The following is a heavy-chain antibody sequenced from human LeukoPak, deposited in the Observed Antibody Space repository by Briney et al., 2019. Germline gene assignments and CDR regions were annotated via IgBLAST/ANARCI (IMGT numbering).Heavy chain of an antibody. V-gene: IGHV3-23*01. CDR3: ASYSSSLYYFDY. Sequence: GGSLRLSCAASGFTFDNYAMSWVRQTPGKGLEWVSGIGGSGDDTSYADSVKGRFTISRDNSKNTLYLQMNSLRAEDTAVYYCASYSSSLYYFDYWGQGTLVTVSS. CDR2: IGGSGDDT. D-gene: IGHD6-13*01. J-gene: IGHJ4*02. CDR1: GFTFDNYA.